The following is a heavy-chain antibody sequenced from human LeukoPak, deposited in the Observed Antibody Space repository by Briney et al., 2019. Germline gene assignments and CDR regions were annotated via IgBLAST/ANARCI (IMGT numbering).Heavy chain of an antibody. CDR1: GFTFKTYG. Sequence: GGFLRLSCAASGFTFKTYGMSLVRQAPGKGLEWVSGISGSGGATYYADSVKGRFTISRDDPHNTLYLQMHSLRAEDTAVYFCARGGVDYYGSGTYYLMYYFDYWGQGTLVTVSS. V-gene: IGHV3-23*01. J-gene: IGHJ4*02. CDR3: ARGGVDYYGSGTYYLMYYFDY. CDR2: ISGSGGAT. D-gene: IGHD3-10*01.